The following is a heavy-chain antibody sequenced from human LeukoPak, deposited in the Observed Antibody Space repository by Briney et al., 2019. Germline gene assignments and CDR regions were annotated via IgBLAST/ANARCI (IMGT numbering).Heavy chain of an antibody. CDR1: GGSISSYY. D-gene: IGHD6-19*01. J-gene: IGHJ5*02. Sequence: SETLSLTCTVSGGSISSYYRSWIRQPPGKGLEWIGYIYYSGSTNYNPSLKSRVTISVDTSKNQFSLKLSSVTAADTAVYYCARHGYSSGWYGGYNWFDPWGQGTLVTVSS. CDR2: IYYSGST. CDR3: ARHGYSSGWYGGYNWFDP. V-gene: IGHV4-59*08.